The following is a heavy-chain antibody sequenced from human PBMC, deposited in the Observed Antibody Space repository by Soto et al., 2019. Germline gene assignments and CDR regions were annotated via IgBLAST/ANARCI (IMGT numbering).Heavy chain of an antibody. J-gene: IGHJ6*02. CDR2: IWYDGSNK. V-gene: IGHV3-33*01. Sequence: GGSLRLSCAASGFTFSSYGMHWVRQAPGKGLEWVAVIWYDGSNKYYADSVKGRFTISRDNSKNTLYLQMNSLRAEDTAVYYCARDCIGYSSGWYYYYYGMDVWGQGTTVTVS. CDR1: GFTFSSYG. D-gene: IGHD6-19*01. CDR3: ARDCIGYSSGWYYYYYGMDV.